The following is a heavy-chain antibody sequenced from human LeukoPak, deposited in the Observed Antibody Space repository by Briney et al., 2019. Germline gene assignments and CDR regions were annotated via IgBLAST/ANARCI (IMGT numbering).Heavy chain of an antibody. J-gene: IGHJ4*02. CDR3: AKGRCTDGRCSGFDC. Sequence: PGGSLRLSCAASGSTFSNYAMSWVRQAPGKGLEWVSTISGSGDSSYYVDSVKGRFTISRDSSKSTLYLQMNSLRAEDTAIYYCAKGRCTDGRCSGFDCWGQGTLVTVSS. D-gene: IGHD2-15*01. CDR2: ISGSGDSS. CDR1: GSTFSNYA. V-gene: IGHV3-23*01.